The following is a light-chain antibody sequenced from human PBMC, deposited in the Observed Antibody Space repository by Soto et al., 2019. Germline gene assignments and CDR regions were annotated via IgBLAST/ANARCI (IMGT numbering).Light chain of an antibody. CDR2: DDS. CDR1: QSISRS. CDR3: QHYNSYVLS. V-gene: IGKV1-5*01. Sequence: DIQMTQSPSTLSASVGDRVTITCRASQSISRSLAWSQQKPGKAPNLLIYDDSRLESWVPSTFSGSGFGTEFTPTITSLQPGDFAKYYCQHYNSYVLSFGTGTTVDIK. J-gene: IGKJ3*01.